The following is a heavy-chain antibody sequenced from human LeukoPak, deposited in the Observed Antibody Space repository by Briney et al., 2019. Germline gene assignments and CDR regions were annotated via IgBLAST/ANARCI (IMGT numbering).Heavy chain of an antibody. CDR2: LWSDGIKT. CDR1: GFTFTNYP. Sequence: GRSLRLSCAASGFTFTNYPMHWVRQAPGKGLEWVAVLWSDGIKTDYADSVKGRFTISRDDSKNTLYLQMNSLRAEDTAVYYCAKGTTVVTHYFDYWGQGTLVTVSS. D-gene: IGHD4-23*01. J-gene: IGHJ4*02. V-gene: IGHV3-33*03. CDR3: AKGTTVVTHYFDY.